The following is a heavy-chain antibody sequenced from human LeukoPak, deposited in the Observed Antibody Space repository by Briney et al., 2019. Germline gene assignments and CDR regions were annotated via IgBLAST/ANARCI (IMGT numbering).Heavy chain of an antibody. CDR2: IYYSGST. J-gene: IGHJ4*02. CDR3: ARLHYYTWGD. V-gene: IGHV4-39*01. CDR1: GGSISSSSYY. D-gene: IGHD3-10*01. Sequence: SETLSLTCTFSGGSISSSSYYWGWIRQPPGKGLEWIGRIYYSGSTYYNPSLKSRATISVDTSKNQFSLTLNSVTAADTAVYYCARLHYYTWGDWGQGTLVTVSS.